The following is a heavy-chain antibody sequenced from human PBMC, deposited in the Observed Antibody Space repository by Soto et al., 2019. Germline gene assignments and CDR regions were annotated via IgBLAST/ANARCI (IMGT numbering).Heavy chain of an antibody. J-gene: IGHJ4*02. CDR1: GFTFSSYG. CDR3: AKAPVSIAARPPVYHFDY. V-gene: IGHV3-30*18. CDR2: ISYDGSNK. Sequence: GGSLRLSCAASGFTFSSYGMHWVRQAPGKGLEWVAVISYDGSNKYYADSVKGRFTISRDNSKNTLYLQMNSLRAEDTAVYYCAKAPVSIAARPPVYHFDYWGQGTLVTVSS. D-gene: IGHD6-6*01.